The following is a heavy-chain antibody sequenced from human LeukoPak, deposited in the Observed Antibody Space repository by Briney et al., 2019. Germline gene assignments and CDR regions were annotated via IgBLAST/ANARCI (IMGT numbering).Heavy chain of an antibody. CDR2: IIPIFGTA. V-gene: IGHV1-69*06. D-gene: IGHD6-13*01. J-gene: IGHJ5*02. CDR3: AHIARYSSSPPGFDP. CDR1: GGTFSSYA. Sequence: GASVKVSCKASGGTFSSYAISWVRQAPGQGLEWMGGIIPIFGTANYAQKFQGRVTMTEDTSTDTAYMELSSLRSEDTAVYYCAHIARYSSSPPGFDPWGQGTLVTASS.